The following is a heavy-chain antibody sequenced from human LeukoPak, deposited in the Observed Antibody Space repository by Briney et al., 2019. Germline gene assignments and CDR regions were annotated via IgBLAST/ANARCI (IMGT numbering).Heavy chain of an antibody. Sequence: GGSLRLSCAASGFTFSSYSMNWVRQAPGKGLEWVSSISSSSSYIYYADSVKGRFTISRDNAKNSLYLRMNSLRAEDTAVYYCARGESGSYYVFDYWGQGTLVTVSS. J-gene: IGHJ4*02. D-gene: IGHD1-26*01. CDR2: ISSSSSYI. CDR3: ARGESGSYYVFDY. V-gene: IGHV3-21*01. CDR1: GFTFSSYS.